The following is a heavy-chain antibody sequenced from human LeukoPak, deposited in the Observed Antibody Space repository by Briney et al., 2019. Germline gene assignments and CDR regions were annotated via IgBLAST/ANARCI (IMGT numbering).Heavy chain of an antibody. J-gene: IGHJ4*02. V-gene: IGHV3-74*01. Sequence: PGGSLRLSCAASGFTFSTYWMHWVRQAPGKGLVWLSRVDNDGSGTNYADSVKGRFTISRDNGKNILFLQMDSLRAEDTAVYFCARSQRGYSYGEHWGQGTPVTVSS. CDR2: VDNDGSGT. CDR1: GFTFSTYW. D-gene: IGHD5-18*01. CDR3: ARSQRGYSYGEH.